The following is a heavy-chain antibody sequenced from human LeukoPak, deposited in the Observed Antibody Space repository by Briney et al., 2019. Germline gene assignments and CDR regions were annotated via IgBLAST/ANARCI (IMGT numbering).Heavy chain of an antibody. CDR1: GFTFSSYS. CDR2: ISSSSSTI. J-gene: IGHJ6*03. Sequence: GRSLRLSCAASGFTFSSYSMNWVRQAPGKGLEWVSYISSSSSTIYYADSVKGRFTISRDNAKNSLYLQMNSLRAEDTAVYYCARTPNYYYYYMDVWGKGTTVTVSS. V-gene: IGHV3-48*04. CDR3: ARTPNYYYYYMDV.